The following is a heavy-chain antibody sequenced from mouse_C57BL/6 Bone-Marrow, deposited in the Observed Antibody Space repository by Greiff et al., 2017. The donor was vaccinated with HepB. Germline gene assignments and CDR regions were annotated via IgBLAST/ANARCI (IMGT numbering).Heavy chain of an antibody. D-gene: IGHD2-5*01. Sequence: EVQLQQSGAELVRPGASVKLSCTASGFNIKDYYMHWVKQRPEQGLEWIGWIDPEDGDTEYASKFQGKATITADTSSNTAYLQLSSLTSEDTAVYYCTPYSNYYAMDYWGQGTSVTVSS. CDR3: TPYSNYYAMDY. V-gene: IGHV14-4*01. CDR1: GFNIKDYY. J-gene: IGHJ4*01. CDR2: IDPEDGDT.